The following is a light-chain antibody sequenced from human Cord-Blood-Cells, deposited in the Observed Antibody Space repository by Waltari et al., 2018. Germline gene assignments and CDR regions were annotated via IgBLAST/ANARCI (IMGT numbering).Light chain of an antibody. J-gene: IGLJ2*01. CDR2: GKN. Sequence: SSELTQDPAVSVALGQPVRITCQGDSLRSYYASWYQQKPGQAPVLVIHGKNNRPSGIPDRFSGSSSGNTASLTITGAQAEDEADYYCNSRDSSGNHLVFGGGTKLTVL. V-gene: IGLV3-19*01. CDR1: SLRSYY. CDR3: NSRDSSGNHLV.